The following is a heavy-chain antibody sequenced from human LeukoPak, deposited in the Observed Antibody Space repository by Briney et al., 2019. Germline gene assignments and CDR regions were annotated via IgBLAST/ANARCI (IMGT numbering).Heavy chain of an antibody. J-gene: IGHJ4*02. V-gene: IGHV4-34*01. CDR1: GGSFSGYY. CDR2: INHSGST. Sequence: PSETLSLTCAVYGGSFSGYYWSWILQPPGKGLEWIGEINHSGSTNYNPSLKSRVTISVDTSKNQFSLKLSSVTAADTAVYYCARIRRGVDYWGQGTLVTVSS. D-gene: IGHD4-17*01. CDR3: ARIRRGVDY.